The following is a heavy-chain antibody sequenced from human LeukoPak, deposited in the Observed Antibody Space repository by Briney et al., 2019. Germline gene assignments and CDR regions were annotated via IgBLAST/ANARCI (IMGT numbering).Heavy chain of an antibody. D-gene: IGHD6-19*01. CDR2: INHSGST. CDR3: ARGWNIAVAGTEYFDY. V-gene: IGHV4-34*01. J-gene: IGHJ4*02. CDR1: GGSFSGYY. Sequence: SETLSLTCAVYGGSFSGYYWSWIRQPPGKGLECIGEINHSGSTNYSPSLKSRVTISVDTSKNQFSLKLSSVTAADTAVYYCARGWNIAVAGTEYFDYWGQGTLVTVSS.